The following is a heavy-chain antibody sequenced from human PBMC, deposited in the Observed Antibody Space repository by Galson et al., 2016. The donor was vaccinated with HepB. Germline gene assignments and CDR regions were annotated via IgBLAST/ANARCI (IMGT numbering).Heavy chain of an antibody. Sequence: SLRLSCAASGFSFSDHYIEWVRQAPGKGLEWVGRIRRQVNGYTTNYAASVRGRFTISRDDSKNSLYLQMNSLITEDTAVYYCARRTSSSGWYWLDWGQGTLVTVSS. CDR2: IRRQVNGYTT. J-gene: IGHJ4*02. D-gene: IGHD6-19*01. CDR3: ARRTSSSGWYWLD. V-gene: IGHV3-72*01. CDR1: GFSFSDHY.